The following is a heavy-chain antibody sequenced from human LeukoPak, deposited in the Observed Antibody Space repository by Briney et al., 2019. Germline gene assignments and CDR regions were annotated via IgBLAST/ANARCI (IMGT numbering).Heavy chain of an antibody. CDR2: IYYSGST. D-gene: IGHD6-19*01. CDR1: GGSISNYY. CDR3: ARQSAGQRANLDY. Sequence: SETLSLTCTVSGGSISNYYWSWIRQPPGKGLEWIGYIYYSGSTNYNPSLKSRVTISVDTSKNQFSLKLSSATAADTAVYYCARQSAGQRANLDYWGQGTPVTVSS. J-gene: IGHJ4*02. V-gene: IGHV4-59*01.